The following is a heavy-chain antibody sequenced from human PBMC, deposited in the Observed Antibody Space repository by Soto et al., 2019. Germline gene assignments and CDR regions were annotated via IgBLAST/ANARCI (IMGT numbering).Heavy chain of an antibody. J-gene: IGHJ4*02. Sequence: SETLSLTCTVSGGSISSYYWSWIRQPPGKGLEWIGYIYYSGSTNYNPSLKSRVTISVDTSKNQFSLKLSSVTAADTAVYYCARVAGGRVYNEQKLYFDYWGQGTLVTVSS. D-gene: IGHD1-1*01. V-gene: IGHV4-59*01. CDR2: IYYSGST. CDR1: GGSISSYY. CDR3: ARVAGGRVYNEQKLYFDY.